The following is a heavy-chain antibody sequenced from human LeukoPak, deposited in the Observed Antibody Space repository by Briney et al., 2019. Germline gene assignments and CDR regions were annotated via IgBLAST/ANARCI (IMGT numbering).Heavy chain of an antibody. Sequence: GGSLRLSCAASGFVFSNYWMSWVRQAPGKGLEWVANIKQDGSEKYYVDSVKGRFTISRDNAKNSVYMQMNSLRAEDTAVYYCADIVVGGIWGQGTMVTVSS. CDR3: ADIVVGGI. CDR1: GFVFSNYW. J-gene: IGHJ3*02. CDR2: IKQDGSEK. D-gene: IGHD2-15*01. V-gene: IGHV3-7*01.